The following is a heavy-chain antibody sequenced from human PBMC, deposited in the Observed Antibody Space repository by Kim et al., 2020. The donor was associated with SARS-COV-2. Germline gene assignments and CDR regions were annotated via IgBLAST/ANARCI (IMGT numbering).Heavy chain of an antibody. CDR1: GFTFSSYA. CDR2: ISGSGGST. D-gene: IGHD2-21*01. V-gene: IGHV3-23*01. CDR3: AKGGCGGDCYSYYFDY. J-gene: IGHJ4*02. Sequence: GGSLRLSCAASGFTFSSYAMSWVRQAPGKGLEWVSAISGSGGSTYYADSVKGRFTISRDNSKNTLYLQMNSLRAEDTAVYYCAKGGCGGDCYSYYFDYWGQGTLVTVSS.